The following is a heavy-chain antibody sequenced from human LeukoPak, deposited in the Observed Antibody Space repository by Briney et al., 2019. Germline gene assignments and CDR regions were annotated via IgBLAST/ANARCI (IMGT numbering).Heavy chain of an antibody. Sequence: GGSLRLSCAASGFTFSTYAMHWVRQGPGKGLEWVAVISYDGSNKFYADSVKGRFTISRDNSKNTPYLQMSSLSAEDTAVYYCARTTTPHYYGSGSYALGYWGQGTLVTVPS. CDR1: GFTFSTYA. J-gene: IGHJ4*02. D-gene: IGHD3-10*01. CDR3: ARTTTPHYYGSGSYALGY. CDR2: ISYDGSNK. V-gene: IGHV3-30-3*01.